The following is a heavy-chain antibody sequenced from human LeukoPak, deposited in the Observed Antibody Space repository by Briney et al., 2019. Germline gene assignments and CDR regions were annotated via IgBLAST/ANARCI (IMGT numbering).Heavy chain of an antibody. Sequence: ASETLSLTCIVSGDSISSYYWSWIRQSPGRGLECIGYFYYSGNTNYNPSLKSRVTMSVDTSKNQFSLKLSSVTAADTAVYYCARHTPPYYYDSSGYSVEESWGQGTLVTVSS. D-gene: IGHD3-22*01. CDR2: FYYSGNT. CDR1: GDSISSYY. J-gene: IGHJ4*02. V-gene: IGHV4-59*08. CDR3: ARHTPPYYYDSSGYSVEES.